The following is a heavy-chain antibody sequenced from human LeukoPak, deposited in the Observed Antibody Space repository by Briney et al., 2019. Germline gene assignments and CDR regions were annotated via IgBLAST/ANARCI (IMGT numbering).Heavy chain of an antibody. J-gene: IGHJ4*02. CDR2: IIPIFGTA. D-gene: IGHD5-24*01. CDR1: GGTFSSYA. Sequence: ASVKVSCKASGGTFSSYAISWVRQAPGQGLEWMGMIIPIFGTANYAQKFQGRVTITTDESTSTAYMELSSLRSEDTAVYYCARDIGEMAPIPYFVYRGQGNLVTVSS. CDR3: ARDIGEMAPIPYFVY. V-gene: IGHV1-69*05.